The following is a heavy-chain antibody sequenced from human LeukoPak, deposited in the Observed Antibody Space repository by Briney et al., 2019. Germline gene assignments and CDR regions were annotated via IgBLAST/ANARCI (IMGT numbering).Heavy chain of an antibody. J-gene: IGHJ4*02. Sequence: GGSLRLSCAASGFTFSSYWMHWVRQAPGKGLVWVSRINTDGSSTSYADSVKGRFTISRDNAKNTLYLQMNSLRAEDTAVYYCAKDRLSIAVAGLEYWGQGTLVTVSS. D-gene: IGHD6-19*01. CDR3: AKDRLSIAVAGLEY. CDR2: INTDGSST. V-gene: IGHV3-74*01. CDR1: GFTFSSYW.